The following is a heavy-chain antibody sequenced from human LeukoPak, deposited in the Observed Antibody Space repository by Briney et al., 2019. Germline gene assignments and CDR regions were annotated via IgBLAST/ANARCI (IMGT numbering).Heavy chain of an antibody. D-gene: IGHD2-15*01. V-gene: IGHV3-33*01. CDR2: IWAGGSNQ. J-gene: IGHJ5*02. CDR1: GFTFSNDG. Sequence: GGSLRLSCAASGFTFSNDGMQWVRQAPGKGLEWVAVIWAGGSNQYYADSMKGRFTISRDISKNTLYLQMNSLRAEDTAVYYCARDPHYCSGGSCYSLGFDPWGQGTLVTVSS. CDR3: ARDPHYCSGGSCYSLGFDP.